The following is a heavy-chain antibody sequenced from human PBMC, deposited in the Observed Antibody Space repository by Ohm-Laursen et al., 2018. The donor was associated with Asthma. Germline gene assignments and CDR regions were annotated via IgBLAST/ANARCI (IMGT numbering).Heavy chain of an antibody. V-gene: IGHV4-30-4*01. CDR1: GGSIGSDDYY. CDR2: IYHSVST. Sequence: TLSLTCTVSGGSIGSDDYYWSWIRQPPGKGLEWIGYIYHSVSTYYSPSLKSRVTISGDTSKNQFSLKLSSVTAADTAVYYCARTFSTSWIDFWGQGTLVTVSS. CDR3: ARTFSTSWIDF. D-gene: IGHD6-13*01. J-gene: IGHJ4*02.